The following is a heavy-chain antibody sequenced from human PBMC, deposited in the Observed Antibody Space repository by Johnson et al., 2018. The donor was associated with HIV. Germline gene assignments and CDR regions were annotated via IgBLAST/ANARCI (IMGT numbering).Heavy chain of an antibody. Sequence: VQLVESGGDLVQPGGSLRLSCVGSGFTFSTNWMHWVRQAPGKGLVWVSRINSDGSSTSYAESVKGRFTISRDNAKNTLYLQMNSLRAEDTALYYCAKDIDLWATVTTLVLAFDIWGQGTMVTVSS. CDR1: GFTFSTNW. D-gene: IGHD4-17*01. V-gene: IGHV3-74*01. CDR3: AKDIDLWATVTTLVLAFDI. CDR2: INSDGSST. J-gene: IGHJ3*02.